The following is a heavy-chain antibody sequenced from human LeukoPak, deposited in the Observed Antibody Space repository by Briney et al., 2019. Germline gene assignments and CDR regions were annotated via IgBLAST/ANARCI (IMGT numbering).Heavy chain of an antibody. CDR1: GFTFSSYW. Sequence: PGGSLRLSCAASGFTFSSYWMNWVRQAPGKGLEWVSSSSGSTIYYADSVKGRFTISRDNAKNSLYLQMNSLRAEDTAVYYCARDLGQYYDTSDNWFDPWGQGTLVTVSS. CDR3: ARDLGQYYDTSDNWFDP. V-gene: IGHV3-48*04. J-gene: IGHJ5*02. CDR2: SSSGSTI. D-gene: IGHD3-22*01.